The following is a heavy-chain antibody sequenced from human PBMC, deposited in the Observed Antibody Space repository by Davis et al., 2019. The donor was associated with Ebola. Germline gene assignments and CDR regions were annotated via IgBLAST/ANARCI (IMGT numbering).Heavy chain of an antibody. Sequence: AASVKVSCKASGYIFTSYAMHWVRQAPGQRLEYMGWINAGSGYTHYSQNFQGRLTISRDTSTYTLYMEMSSLTSEDTAVYYCARETDYGHFDYWGQGTLVTVSS. V-gene: IGHV1-3*01. J-gene: IGHJ4*02. CDR3: ARETDYGHFDY. CDR2: INAGSGYT. CDR1: GYIFTSYA. D-gene: IGHD4-17*01.